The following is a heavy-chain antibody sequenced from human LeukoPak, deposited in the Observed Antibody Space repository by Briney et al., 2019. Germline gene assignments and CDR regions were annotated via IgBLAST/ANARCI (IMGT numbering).Heavy chain of an antibody. J-gene: IGHJ4*02. V-gene: IGHV4-59*10. CDR3: ARTYSSGYYYNDY. CDR1: GGSFSGYY. Sequence: SETLSLTCAVYGGSFSGYYWSWIRQPAGKGLEWIGRIYTSGSTNYNPSLKSRVTMSVDTSKNQFSLKLSSVTAADTAVYYCARTYSSGYYYNDYWGRGTLVTVSS. CDR2: IYTSGST. D-gene: IGHD3-22*01.